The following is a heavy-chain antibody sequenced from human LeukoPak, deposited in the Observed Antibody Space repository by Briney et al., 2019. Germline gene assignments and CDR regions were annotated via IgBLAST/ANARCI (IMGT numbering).Heavy chain of an antibody. D-gene: IGHD5/OR15-5a*01. J-gene: IGHJ6*02. CDR2: INHSGST. CDR3: ARLTEVYEVASYHYYGMDV. V-gene: IGHV4-34*01. Sequence: SETLSLTCAVYGGSFSGYYWSWIRQPPGKGLEWIGEINHSGSTNYNPSLKSRVTLSVDTSKNQFSLKLTSVTAADTAVYYCARLTEVYEVASYHYYGMDVWGQGTTVSVSS. CDR1: GGSFSGYY.